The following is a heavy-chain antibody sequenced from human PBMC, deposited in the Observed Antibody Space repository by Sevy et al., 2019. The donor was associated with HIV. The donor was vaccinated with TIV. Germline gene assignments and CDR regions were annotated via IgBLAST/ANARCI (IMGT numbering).Heavy chain of an antibody. V-gene: IGHV3-48*03. CDR3: ARVFYGGNQKDACDN. Sequence: GGSLRLSCAASGFTFSSHEMNWVRQAPGKGLEWVSYITSSGSTRYYADSVKGRFTISRDNAKNSLYLQMNSLRAEDTAIDYCARVFYGGNQKDACDNWGQGTMVTVSS. D-gene: IGHD2-15*01. CDR2: ITSSGSTR. J-gene: IGHJ3*02. CDR1: GFTFSSHE.